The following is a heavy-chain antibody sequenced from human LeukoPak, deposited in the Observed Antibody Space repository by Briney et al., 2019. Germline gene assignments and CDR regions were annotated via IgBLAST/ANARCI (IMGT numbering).Heavy chain of an antibody. D-gene: IGHD2-21*01. CDR3: ARAAWVSTSSKYYFDD. V-gene: IGHV1-8*01. CDR1: GYTFTSYD. CDR2: MNPNSGNT. Sequence: ASVKVSCKASGYTFTSYDINWVRQATGQGLEWMGWMNPNSGNTGYAQKFQGRVTMTRNTSISTAYMELSSLRSEDTALYYCARAAWVSTSSKYYFDDWGQGTLVTVSS. J-gene: IGHJ4*02.